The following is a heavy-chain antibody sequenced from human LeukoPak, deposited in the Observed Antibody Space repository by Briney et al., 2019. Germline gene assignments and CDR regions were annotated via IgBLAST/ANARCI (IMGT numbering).Heavy chain of an antibody. J-gene: IGHJ4*02. V-gene: IGHV3-33*01. CDR2: IWNAGTNT. D-gene: IGHD3-16*01. CDR3: AGDTPPGGDYYFDY. CDR1: GFSFSTYG. Sequence: GGSLRLSCAASGFSFSTYGMHWVRQAPGKGLEWVALIWNAGTNTYYADSVKGRFTISRDNSTNTLYLQMNSLRAEDTAVYYCAGDTPPGGDYYFDYWGQGTLVIVSS.